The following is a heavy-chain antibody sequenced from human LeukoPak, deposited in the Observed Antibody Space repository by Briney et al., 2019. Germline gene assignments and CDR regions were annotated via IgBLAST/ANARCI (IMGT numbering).Heavy chain of an antibody. J-gene: IGHJ3*02. CDR1: GDSVSSNSAA. CDR2: TFYRSKWYD. Sequence: SQTLSLTCAISGDSVSSNSAAWHWIRQSPSRGLEWLGRTFYRSKWYDEYAASVKSRITVNPDTSKNQFSLQLNSVTPEDTAVYYCAREPKLTEGRRDAVDIWGQGTMVTVSS. CDR3: AREPKLTEGRRDAVDI. V-gene: IGHV6-1*01.